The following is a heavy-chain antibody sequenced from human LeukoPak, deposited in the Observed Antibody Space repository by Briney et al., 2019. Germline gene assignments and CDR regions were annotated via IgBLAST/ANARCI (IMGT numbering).Heavy chain of an antibody. D-gene: IGHD3-22*01. CDR1: GFTFSSYG. V-gene: IGHV3-30*02. CDR3: AKARTHYYDSSGFSSGDY. CDR2: IRYDGSNK. Sequence: PGGSLRLSCAASGFTFSSYGMHWVRQAPGKGLEWVAFIRYDGSNKYYADSVKGRFTISRDNSKNTLYLQMNSLRAEDTAVYYCAKARTHYYDSSGFSSGDYWGQGTLVTVSS. J-gene: IGHJ4*02.